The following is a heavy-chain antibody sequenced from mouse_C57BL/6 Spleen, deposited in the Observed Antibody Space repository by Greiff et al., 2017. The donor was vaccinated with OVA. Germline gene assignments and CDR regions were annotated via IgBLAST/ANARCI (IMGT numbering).Heavy chain of an antibody. D-gene: IGHD2-1*01. J-gene: IGHJ4*01. CDR1: GYAFSSSW. CDR2: IYPGDGDT. CDR3: ARWGGNYGYAMDY. V-gene: IGHV1-82*01. Sequence: VMLVESGPELVKPGASVKISCKASGYAFSSSWMNWVKQRPGKGLEWIGRIYPGDGDTNYNGKFKGKATLTADKSSSTAYMQLSSLTSEDSAVYFCARWGGNYGYAMDYWGQGTSVTVSS.